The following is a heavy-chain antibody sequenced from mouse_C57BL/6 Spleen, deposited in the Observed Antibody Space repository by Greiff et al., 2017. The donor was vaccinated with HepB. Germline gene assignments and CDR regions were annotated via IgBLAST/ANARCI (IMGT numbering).Heavy chain of an antibody. J-gene: IGHJ4*01. CDR1: GYAFSSSW. Sequence: VKLMESGPELVKPGASVKISCKASGYAFSSSWMNWVKQRPGKGLEWIGRIYPGDGDTNYNGKFKGKATLTADKSSSTAYMQLSSLTSEDSAVYFCARDSSGYEDYWGQGTSVTVSS. CDR2: IYPGDGDT. V-gene: IGHV1-82*01. D-gene: IGHD3-2*02. CDR3: ARDSSGYEDY.